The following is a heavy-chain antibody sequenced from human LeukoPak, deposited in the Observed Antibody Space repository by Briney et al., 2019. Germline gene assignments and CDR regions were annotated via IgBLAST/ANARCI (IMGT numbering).Heavy chain of an antibody. CDR3: AREGFDV. V-gene: IGHV1-8*03. J-gene: IGHJ3*01. CDR2: MNPNSGNT. Sequence: GASVKVSCKASGYTFTSYDINWVRQAAGQGLEWMAYMNPNSGNTGYAQTFQGRVTITWNTSINTVYMELSSLRSDDTALYYCAREGFDVWGQGTVVTVSS. CDR1: GYTFTSYD.